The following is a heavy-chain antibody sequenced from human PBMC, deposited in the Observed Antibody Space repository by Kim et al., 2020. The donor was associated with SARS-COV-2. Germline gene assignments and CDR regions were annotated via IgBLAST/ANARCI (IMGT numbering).Heavy chain of an antibody. D-gene: IGHD2-15*01. J-gene: IGHJ4*02. V-gene: IGHV1-2*02. CDR3: ARSALLDFDY. Sequence: GGTNCPQKYQGRVTITRDTSISTIYLERTSLRSDDTAVYYCARSALLDFDYWGQGTLVTVSS. CDR2: GGT.